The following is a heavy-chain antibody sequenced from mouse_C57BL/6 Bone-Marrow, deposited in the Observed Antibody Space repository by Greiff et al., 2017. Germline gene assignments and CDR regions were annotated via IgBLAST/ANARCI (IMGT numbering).Heavy chain of an antibody. CDR3: ARPRYFDV. Sequence: EVNLVESGGGLVKPGGSLKLSCAASGFTFSDYGMHWVRQAPEKGLEWVAYISSGSSTIYYADTVKGRFTISRDNAKNTLFLQMTSLRSEDTAMYYCARPRYFDVWGTGTTVTVSA. CDR2: ISSGSSTI. V-gene: IGHV5-17*01. CDR1: GFTFSDYG. J-gene: IGHJ1*03.